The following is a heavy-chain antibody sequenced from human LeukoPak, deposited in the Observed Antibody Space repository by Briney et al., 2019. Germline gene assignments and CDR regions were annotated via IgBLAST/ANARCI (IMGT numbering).Heavy chain of an antibody. CDR3: AKNRWAARIIIDAFDI. Sequence: PGGSLRLSCAASGFTFSSYAMSWVRQAQGKGLEWVSSISGNGGSTYYAVSVQGRFTISRDNSKNTLYLQMNSLKVEDTAVYYCAKNRWAARIIIDAFDIWGQGTMVTVSS. CDR1: GFTFSSYA. D-gene: IGHD6-6*01. J-gene: IGHJ3*02. CDR2: ISGNGGST. V-gene: IGHV3-23*01.